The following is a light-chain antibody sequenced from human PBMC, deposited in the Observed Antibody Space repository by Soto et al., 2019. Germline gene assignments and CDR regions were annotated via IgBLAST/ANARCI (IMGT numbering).Light chain of an antibody. CDR3: HQFGSSPLT. CDR2: GAS. CDR1: QSFTSTY. V-gene: IGKV3-20*01. J-gene: IGKJ4*01. Sequence: EIVLTQSPDTLSLSPGERATLSCRASQSFTSTYLAWYQQKPGQAPRLLLYGASNRATGIPDRFSGSGSGTDFTLTISRLEPEDVAVYYCHQFGSSPLTFGGGTKVEIK.